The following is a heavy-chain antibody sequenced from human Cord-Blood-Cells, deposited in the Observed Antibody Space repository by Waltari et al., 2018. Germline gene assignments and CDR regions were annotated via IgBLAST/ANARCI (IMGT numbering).Heavy chain of an antibody. CDR2: IDYSGRT. CDR1: GGSISSSSYY. J-gene: IGHJ3*02. D-gene: IGHD6-13*01. CDR3: ARRGIAAAGDAFDI. V-gene: IGHV4-39*01. Sequence: QLQLQESGPGLVKPSETLSLTCTVSGGSISSSSYYWGWIRQPPGKGLEWIGSIDYSGRTYNNPSLKSLVTMSVDTSKNQFSLKLSSVTAADTAVYYCARRGIAAAGDAFDIWGQGTMVTVSS.